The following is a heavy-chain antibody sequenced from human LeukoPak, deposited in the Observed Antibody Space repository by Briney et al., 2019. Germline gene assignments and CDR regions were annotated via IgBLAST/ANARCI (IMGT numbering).Heavy chain of an antibody. CDR2: IHYSGST. V-gene: IGHV4-59*01. CDR1: GGSISTYY. J-gene: IGHJ4*02. D-gene: IGHD6-13*01. Sequence: PSETLSLTCTVSGGSISTYYWSWIRQPPGKGLEWIGYIHYSGSTYYNSSLKSRVTISVDTSKNQFSLKLNSVTAADTAVYYCARGGYSSSWYYFDYWGQGTLVTVSS. CDR3: ARGGYSSSWYYFDY.